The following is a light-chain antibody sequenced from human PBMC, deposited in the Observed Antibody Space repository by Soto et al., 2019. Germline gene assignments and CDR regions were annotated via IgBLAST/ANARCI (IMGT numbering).Light chain of an antibody. J-gene: IGKJ1*01. CDR1: QSVSSY. CDR2: DAS. V-gene: IGKV3-11*01. CDR3: QQRSNWPWT. Sequence: ESVLTQSAATLSLSPGERATLSCRASQSVSSYLAWYQQKPGQAPRLLIYDASNRATGIPARFSGSGSGTDFTLTISSLEPEDFAVYYCQQRSNWPWTFDQGTKVDIK.